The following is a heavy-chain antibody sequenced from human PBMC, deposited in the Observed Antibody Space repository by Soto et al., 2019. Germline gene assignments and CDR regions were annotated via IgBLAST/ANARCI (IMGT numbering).Heavy chain of an antibody. Sequence: ESGGGVVQPGRSLRLSCAASGFTFSSYGMHWVRQAPGKGLEWVAVISYDGSNEYYADSVKGRFTISRDNSKNTLYLQMNSLRAEDTAVYYCAKGSWFDPWGQGTLVTVSS. CDR3: AKGSWFDP. J-gene: IGHJ5*02. CDR2: ISYDGSNE. V-gene: IGHV3-30*18. CDR1: GFTFSSYG.